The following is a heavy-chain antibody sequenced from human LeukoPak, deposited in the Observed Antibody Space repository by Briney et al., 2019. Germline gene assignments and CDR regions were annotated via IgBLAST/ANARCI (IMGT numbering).Heavy chain of an antibody. CDR1: GGSISSYY. CDR2: IYYSGST. D-gene: IGHD3-22*01. CDR3: ARRTRGYYDSSGYLFDY. V-gene: IGHV4-59*08. J-gene: IGHJ4*02. Sequence: PSETLSLTCTVSGGSISSYYWSWLRQPPGKGLEWIGYIYYSGSTNYNPSLKSRVTISVDTSKNQFSLKLSSVTAADTAVYYCARRTRGYYDSSGYLFDYWGQGTLVTVSS.